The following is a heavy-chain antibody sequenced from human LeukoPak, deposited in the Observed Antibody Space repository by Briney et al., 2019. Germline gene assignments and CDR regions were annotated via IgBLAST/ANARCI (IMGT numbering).Heavy chain of an antibody. CDR2: IYPGDSDT. D-gene: IGHD3-10*01. CDR1: GYSFTSYW. CDR3: ARTTGSGSYYGVYFDY. Sequence: GESLKISCKGSGYSFTSYWIGWVRQMPGKGLEWMGIIYPGDSDTRYSPSFQGQVTISADKSISTAYLQWSSLKASDTAMYYCARTTGSGSYYGVYFDYWGQGTLVTVSS. V-gene: IGHV5-51*01. J-gene: IGHJ4*02.